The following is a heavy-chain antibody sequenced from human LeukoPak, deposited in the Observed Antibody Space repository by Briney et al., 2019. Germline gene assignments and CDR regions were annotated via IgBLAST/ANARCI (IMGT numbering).Heavy chain of an antibody. CDR1: EFTFSTYS. CDR2: IYSGGST. D-gene: IGHD4-23*01. Sequence: GGSLRLFCAASEFTFSTYSMNWVRQAPGKGLEWVSLIYSGGSTYYADSVKGRFTISRDNSKNTLYLQMNSLRAEDTAVYYCARRAGGYSHPYDYWGQGTLVTVSS. CDR3: ARRAGGYSHPYDY. J-gene: IGHJ4*02. V-gene: IGHV3-53*01.